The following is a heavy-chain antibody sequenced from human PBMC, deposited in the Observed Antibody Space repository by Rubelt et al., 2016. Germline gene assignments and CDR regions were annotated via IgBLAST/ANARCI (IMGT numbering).Heavy chain of an antibody. V-gene: IGHV3-23*04. Sequence: VQLVESGGGVVQPGGSLRLSCAASGFTFSNYAMSWVRQAPGKGLEWVSAINSGDTTYSADSVKARFTISKDNSKNTRYMQMNSLRAEDTAVYYGAGGARSAGVAVWGRGTTVTVSS. J-gene: IGHJ6*02. CDR1: GFTFSNYA. CDR3: AGGARSAGVAV. CDR2: INSGDTT.